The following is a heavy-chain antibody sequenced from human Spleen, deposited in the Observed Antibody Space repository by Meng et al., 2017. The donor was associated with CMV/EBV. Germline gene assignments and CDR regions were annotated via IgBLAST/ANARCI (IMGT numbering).Heavy chain of an antibody. CDR2: IITNLNIR. CDR3: AVPGKRFIAVADTRHLYYYYYGMDV. V-gene: IGHV1-69*04. Sequence: SVKVSCKASGVSLSTYALTWVRQAPGQGLQWVGTIITNLNIRNYEQRFQGRVAITADKSTNTAYMELSSLRSEDTAVYYCAVPGKRFIAVADTRHLYYYYYGMDVWGQGTTVTVSS. D-gene: IGHD6-19*01. J-gene: IGHJ6*02. CDR1: GVSLSTYA.